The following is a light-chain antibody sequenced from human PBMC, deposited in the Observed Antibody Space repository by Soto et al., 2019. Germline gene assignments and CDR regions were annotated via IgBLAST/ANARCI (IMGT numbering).Light chain of an antibody. CDR1: SSDVGGYNY. CDR2: DVT. V-gene: IGLV2-11*01. J-gene: IGLJ1*01. Sequence: QSVLTQPPSVSGSPLQSVTLSCTGTSSDVGGYNYVAWYQQHPGKAPKIMIYDVTQRPSEGTDRFSGSKSGNTASLIISGVQAQDAADEYCFSTAGTGEVFGTGKEVT. CDR3: FSTAGTGEV.